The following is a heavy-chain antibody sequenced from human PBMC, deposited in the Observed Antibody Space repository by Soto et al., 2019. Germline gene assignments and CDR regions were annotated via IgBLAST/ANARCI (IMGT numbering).Heavy chain of an antibody. J-gene: IGHJ4*02. Sequence: QVQLLQSGAEVKKPGASVKVSCKASGYMFNTYGITWVRQAPGQGLEWMGWISVYNGNIDYAQKFEGRVTMTIDTSTGTAYMELKRLTSDDAAVYYCARTYGSGDYFLPFEYWGQGTTVSVSS. CDR1: GYMFNTYG. V-gene: IGHV1-18*01. CDR2: ISVYNGNI. D-gene: IGHD3-10*01. CDR3: ARTYGSGDYFLPFEY.